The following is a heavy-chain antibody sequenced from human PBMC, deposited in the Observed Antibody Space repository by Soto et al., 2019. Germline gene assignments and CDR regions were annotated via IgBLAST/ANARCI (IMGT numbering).Heavy chain of an antibody. V-gene: IGHV3-23*01. D-gene: IGHD2-8*02. CDR2: ISGNGDDT. CDR1: GFTFVNYA. CDR3: AKRFCTSATSVRTIDY. Sequence: DVYLLESGGGLVRPGGSLRLSCAASGFTFVNYAIAWVRQAPGKGLEWVSTISGNGDDTYYAGSVKGRFTISRDNSKGTVYLQMNTRRAEDTAVYYCAKRFCTSATSVRTIDYWGQGTLVTVSS. J-gene: IGHJ4*02.